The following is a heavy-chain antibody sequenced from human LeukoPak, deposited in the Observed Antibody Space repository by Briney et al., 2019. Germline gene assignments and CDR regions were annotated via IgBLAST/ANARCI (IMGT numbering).Heavy chain of an antibody. CDR2: INPKSGDT. Sequence: ASVKVSCKASGYSFTGYYMNWVRQAPGQGLEWMGWINPKSGDTNYAQKFQGRVTMTRDTSISTAYMELSRLRSDDTAVYYCARVRGSSSSADYWGQGTLVTVSS. J-gene: IGHJ4*02. D-gene: IGHD6-13*01. CDR1: GYSFTGYY. CDR3: ARVRGSSSSADY. V-gene: IGHV1-2*02.